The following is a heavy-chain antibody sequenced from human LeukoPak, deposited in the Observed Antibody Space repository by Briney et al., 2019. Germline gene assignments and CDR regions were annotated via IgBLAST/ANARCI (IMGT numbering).Heavy chain of an antibody. J-gene: IGHJ4*02. CDR3: ARVAGGYGYYFDY. CDR1: GFTFSSYE. CDR2: ISSSGSTI. V-gene: IGHV3-48*03. D-gene: IGHD6-19*01. Sequence: PGGSLRLSCAASGFTFSSYEMNWVRQAPGKGLEWVSYISSSGSTIYYADSVKGRFTISRDNAKNSLYLQMNSLRAEDTAVYYCARVAGGYGYYFDYWGQGTLVTVSS.